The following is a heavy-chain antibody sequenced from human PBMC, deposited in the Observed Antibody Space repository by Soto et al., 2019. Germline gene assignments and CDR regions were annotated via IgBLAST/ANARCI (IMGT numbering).Heavy chain of an antibody. CDR1: GFTFISYE. J-gene: IGHJ6*01. CDR3: ASGDTAMGHYLYYCMDV. D-gene: IGHD5-18*01. V-gene: IGHV3-48*03. CDR2: ISSSGSTI. Sequence: PGESLSHSWSSPGFTFISYEMNWVLQAPGKGLEWVSYISSSGSTIYYADSVKGRFTISRDNAKNSLYLQMNSLRAEDTAVYYCASGDTAMGHYLYYCMDVRVQGT.